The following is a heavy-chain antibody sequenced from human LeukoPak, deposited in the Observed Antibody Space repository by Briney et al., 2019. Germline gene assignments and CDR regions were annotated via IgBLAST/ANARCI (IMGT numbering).Heavy chain of an antibody. CDR2: IYSGGST. CDR3: AKVAKYYYGSETYYFFEH. V-gene: IGHV3-66*01. J-gene: IGHJ4*02. Sequence: GGSLRLSCAASGFTVSSNYMSWVRQAPGKGLEWVSIIYSGGSTYYADSVKGRFTISRDSSKNTLYLQMNSLRAEDTAVYYCAKVAKYYYGSETYYFFEHWGQGTPVTASS. D-gene: IGHD3-10*01. CDR1: GFTVSSNY.